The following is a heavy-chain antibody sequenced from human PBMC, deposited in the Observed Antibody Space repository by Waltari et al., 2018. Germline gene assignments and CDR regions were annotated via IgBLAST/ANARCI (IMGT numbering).Heavy chain of an antibody. D-gene: IGHD6-19*01. V-gene: IGHV3-30*18. J-gene: IGHJ3*01. CDR1: GFTFSSYG. CDR3: AKLAGDPGDGFDV. Sequence: QVQLVESGGGVVQPGRSLRLSCAASGFTFSSYGMHWVRQAPGKGLGWLSVISNDGTIKKYAESVKGRFTISRDNSKITLYLQMNSLGTEDTAVYYCAKLAGDPGDGFDVWGQGTMVTVSS. CDR2: ISNDGTIK.